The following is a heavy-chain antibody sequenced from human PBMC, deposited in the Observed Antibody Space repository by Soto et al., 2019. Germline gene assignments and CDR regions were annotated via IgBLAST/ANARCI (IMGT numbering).Heavy chain of an antibody. CDR2: ISWNSGSI. CDR3: AKVSTTHTLGPLEP. Sequence: EVQLVESGGGLVQPGRSVRLSCAASGFTFDDYGMHWVRQAPGKGLEWVSGISWNSGSIGYADSVKGRFIISRDNAKNSLYLQMNTLRPEDTAFYFCAKVSTTHTLGPLEPWGQGTLVTVSS. J-gene: IGHJ5*02. D-gene: IGHD1-1*01. CDR1: GFTFDDYG. V-gene: IGHV3-9*01.